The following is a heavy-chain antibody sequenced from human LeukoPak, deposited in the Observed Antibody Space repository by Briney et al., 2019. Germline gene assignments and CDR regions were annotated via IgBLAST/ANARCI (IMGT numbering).Heavy chain of an antibody. V-gene: IGHV3-20*04. CDR2: INWNGGST. CDR3: ARALGAGEATVFAY. Sequence: GGSLRLSCAASGFTFDDYGMSWVRQAPGKGLEWVSGINWNGGSTGCADSVKGRFTISRDNAKNSLYLQMNSLRAEDTALYYCARALGAGEATVFAYWGQGTLVTVSS. J-gene: IGHJ4*02. D-gene: IGHD1-26*01. CDR1: GFTFDDYG.